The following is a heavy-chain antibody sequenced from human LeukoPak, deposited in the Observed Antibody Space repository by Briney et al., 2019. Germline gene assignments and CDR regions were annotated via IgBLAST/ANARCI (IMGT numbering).Heavy chain of an antibody. CDR3: AGDTACSGCFDY. CDR2: INPNSGGT. CDR1: GYTFTGYY. J-gene: IGHJ4*02. V-gene: IGHV1-2*02. Sequence: ASVKVSCKASGYTFTGYYMHWVRQAPGQGLEWMGWINPNSGGTNYAQKFQGRVTMTRDTSISTAYMELSRLRSDDTAVYYCAGDTACSGCFDYWGQGTLVTVSS. D-gene: IGHD6-19*01.